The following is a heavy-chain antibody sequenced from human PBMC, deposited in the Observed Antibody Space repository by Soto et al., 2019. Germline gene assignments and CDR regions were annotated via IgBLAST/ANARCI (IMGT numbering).Heavy chain of an antibody. CDR3: AASNGYSSSSAYYYGMDV. CDR1: GYTLTELS. Sequence: QVQLVQSGAEVKKPGASVKVSCKVSGYTLTELSMHWVRQAPGKGLEWMGGFDPEDGETIYAQKFQGRVTMTEDTSTDTAYMELSSLRSEDTAVYYCAASNGYSSSSAYYYGMDVWGQGTTVTVFS. J-gene: IGHJ6*02. D-gene: IGHD6-6*01. V-gene: IGHV1-24*01. CDR2: FDPEDGET.